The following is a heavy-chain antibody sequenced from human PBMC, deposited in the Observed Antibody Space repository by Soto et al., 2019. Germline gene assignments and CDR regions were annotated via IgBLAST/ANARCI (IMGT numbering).Heavy chain of an antibody. J-gene: IGHJ4*02. CDR2: IYYSGST. CDR3: ARDPLTCCSGGSCYPAYFDY. Sequence: LALTCTVSGGSISSYYCSLIRQPPGKGLEWIGYIYYSGSTNYNPSLKSRVTISVDTSKNQFSLKLSSVTAADTAVYYCARDPLTCCSGGSCYPAYFDYWGQGTLVTVSS. D-gene: IGHD2-15*01. V-gene: IGHV4-59*01. CDR1: GGSISSYY.